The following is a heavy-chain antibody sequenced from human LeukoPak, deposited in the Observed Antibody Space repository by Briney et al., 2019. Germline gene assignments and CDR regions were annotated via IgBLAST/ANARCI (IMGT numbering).Heavy chain of an antibody. CDR2: LDPNGGTT. CDR3: ARAYNWNGKFDV. V-gene: IGHV1-46*01. Sequence: GASVKVSCKASGYSFTRYYIHWVRQAPGQGLEWMGILDPNGGTTNYAQKFQNRVTMTRDTSTSTVYMELSSLKSEDTAIYYCARAYNWNGKFDVWGQGTLVTVST. CDR1: GYSFTRYY. J-gene: IGHJ4*02. D-gene: IGHD1-20*01.